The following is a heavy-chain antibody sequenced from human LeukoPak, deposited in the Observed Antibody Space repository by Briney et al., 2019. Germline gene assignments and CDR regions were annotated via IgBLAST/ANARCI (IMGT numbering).Heavy chain of an antibody. J-gene: IGHJ4*02. CDR1: GFTFSSYT. Sequence: GGSLRLSCSASGFTFSSYTMHWVRQAPGKGLEYVSAMSSNGASTYYADSVKGRFTISRDNSKNTLFLQMSSLRAEDTALYYCVKVNSNYFDYWGQGTLVTVPS. V-gene: IGHV3-64D*09. CDR3: VKVNSNYFDY. D-gene: IGHD4-11*01. CDR2: MSSNGAST.